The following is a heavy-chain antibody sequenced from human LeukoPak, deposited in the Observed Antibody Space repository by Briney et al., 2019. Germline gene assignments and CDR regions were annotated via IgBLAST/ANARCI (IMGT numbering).Heavy chain of an antibody. Sequence: PSETLSLTCSVSGGSTRTSTSYWGWVRQPPGKGLEWIGSIHYSGSAYKNPSLRSRVTISMDTSGSQFSLKVTSLTAADSAVYFCARESSSSRYFMDVWGRGTTVTVSS. CDR2: IHYSGSA. J-gene: IGHJ6*03. D-gene: IGHD6-6*01. CDR1: GGSTRTSTSY. V-gene: IGHV4-39*07. CDR3: ARESSSSRYFMDV.